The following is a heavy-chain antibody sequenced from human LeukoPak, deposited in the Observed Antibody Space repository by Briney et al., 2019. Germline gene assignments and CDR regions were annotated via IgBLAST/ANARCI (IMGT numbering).Heavy chain of an antibody. CDR2: IYYSGTT. V-gene: IGHV4-59*08. CDR3: ARQIIRGQYLVHFDY. Sequence: SETLSLTCTVSGGSISSYYWSWIRQPPGKGLEWIGYIYYSGTTNYNPSLKSRVTISLDTSKSQFSLRLNSVTAADTAVYYCARQIIRGQYLVHFDYWGQGTLVTLST. J-gene: IGHJ4*02. CDR1: GGSISSYY. D-gene: IGHD6-13*01.